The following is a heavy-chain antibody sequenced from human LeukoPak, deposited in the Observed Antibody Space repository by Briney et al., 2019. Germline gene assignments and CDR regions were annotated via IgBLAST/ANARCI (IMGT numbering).Heavy chain of an antibody. CDR2: ISGGGVGT. J-gene: IGHJ4*02. D-gene: IGHD6-19*01. CDR3: AARNSNGWYWDY. Sequence: GGSLRLSCAASGFTFNSYAMSWVRQAPGKGLEWVSGISGGGVGTYYADAVKGRFTISRDNSKNTLFLQMNSLRAEDTAVYYCAARNSNGWYWDYWGQGTLVTVSS. CDR1: GFTFNSYA. V-gene: IGHV3-23*01.